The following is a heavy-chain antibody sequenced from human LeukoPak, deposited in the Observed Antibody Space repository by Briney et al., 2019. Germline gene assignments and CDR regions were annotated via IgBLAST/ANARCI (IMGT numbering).Heavy chain of an antibody. CDR3: AKDSAIGYCSGGACYSREYYFDY. J-gene: IGHJ4*02. CDR1: GFTFSSYA. Sequence: GGSLRLSCAASGFTFSSYAMSWVRQAPGRGLEWVSAISGSGGSTYYADSVKGRFTISRDNSKNTLNLQLNSLRAEDTAVYYCAKDSAIGYCSGGACYSREYYFDYWGPGTLVTVSS. D-gene: IGHD2-15*01. CDR2: ISGSGGST. V-gene: IGHV3-23*01.